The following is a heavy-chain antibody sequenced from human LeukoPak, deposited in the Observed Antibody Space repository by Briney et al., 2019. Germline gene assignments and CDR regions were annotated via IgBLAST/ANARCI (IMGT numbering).Heavy chain of an antibody. CDR2: ISNSSSYI. CDR3: ARVRYFDWLSHPYIYFDY. Sequence: GGSLRLSCAASGLTFSSYSMNWVRQAPGKGLEWVSSISNSSSYIYYADSVKGRFTISRDNAKNSLYLQMNSLRAEDTAVYYCARVRYFDWLSHPYIYFDYWGQGTLVTVSS. CDR1: GLTFSSYS. D-gene: IGHD3-9*01. J-gene: IGHJ4*02. V-gene: IGHV3-21*01.